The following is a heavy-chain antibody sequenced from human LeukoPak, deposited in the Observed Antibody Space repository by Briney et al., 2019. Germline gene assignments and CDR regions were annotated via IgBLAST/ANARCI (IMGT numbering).Heavy chain of an antibody. CDR3: ARYLDYGGNSRVFQH. V-gene: IGHV4-59*01. CDR2: VFYTGRT. D-gene: IGHD4-23*01. J-gene: IGHJ1*01. CDR1: GDSMNEYY. Sequence: SETLSLTCTVSGDSMNEYYWSWVRQPPGKGLELIGYVFYTGRTNYRPSLKNRVTISLDTSKNQFSLRLSSVTAADTAFYYCARYLDYGGNSRVFQHWGQGTLVTVSS.